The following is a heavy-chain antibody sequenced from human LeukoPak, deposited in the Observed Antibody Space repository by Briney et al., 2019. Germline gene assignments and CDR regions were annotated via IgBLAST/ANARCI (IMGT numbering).Heavy chain of an antibody. D-gene: IGHD2-21*02. CDR3: ARVGGDRGY. CDR1: GFTFSNYW. V-gene: IGHV3-7*01. Sequence: TGGSLRLSCAASGFTFSNYWMSWVRQAPGKGLEWVANIKQDGSEKYYVDSVKGRFTISRDNAKNSLYLQMNSLRAEDTAVYYCARVGGDRGYWGQGTLVTVSS. CDR2: IKQDGSEK. J-gene: IGHJ4*02.